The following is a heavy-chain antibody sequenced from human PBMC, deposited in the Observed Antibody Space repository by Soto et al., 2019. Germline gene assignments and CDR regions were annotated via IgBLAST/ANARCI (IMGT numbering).Heavy chain of an antibody. J-gene: IGHJ4*02. Sequence: SETLSLTCSVSGESISSGGYYWSWIRHLPGKGLEWIGYIYDTESAYYNPSLKSRVSISMDISENHFAMRLTSVTAADSAVYYCARASSSSSAADYWGQGLQVTVSS. CDR1: GESISSGGYY. V-gene: IGHV4-31*03. CDR2: IYDTESA. D-gene: IGHD6-6*01. CDR3: ARASSSSSAADY.